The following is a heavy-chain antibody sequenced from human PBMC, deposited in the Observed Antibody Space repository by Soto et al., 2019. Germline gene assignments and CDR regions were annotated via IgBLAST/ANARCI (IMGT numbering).Heavy chain of an antibody. D-gene: IGHD7-27*01. J-gene: IGHJ3*02. V-gene: IGHV1-46*01. CDR1: GYTFTSYY. Sequence: ASVKVSCKASGYTFTSYYMHWVRQAPGQGLEWMGRINPSRGRTSYAQKFQGRVTMTTDTSTSTVYMELSSLRSEDTAVYYCASEIRTGIDAFDIWGQGTMVTVSS. CDR3: ASEIRTGIDAFDI. CDR2: INPSRGRT.